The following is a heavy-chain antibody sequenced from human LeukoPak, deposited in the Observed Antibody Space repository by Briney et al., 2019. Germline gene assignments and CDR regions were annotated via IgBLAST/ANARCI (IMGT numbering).Heavy chain of an antibody. Sequence: SGTLSLTCAVSGGSISSSNWWSWVRQPPGKGLEWIGEIYHSGSTNYNPSLKSRVTISVDKSKNQFSLKLSSVTAADTAVYYCARDSTIPRRRAKNAFDIWGQGTMVTVSS. CDR2: IYHSGST. D-gene: IGHD5/OR15-5a*01. CDR3: ARDSTIPRRRAKNAFDI. J-gene: IGHJ3*02. V-gene: IGHV4-4*02. CDR1: GGSISSSNW.